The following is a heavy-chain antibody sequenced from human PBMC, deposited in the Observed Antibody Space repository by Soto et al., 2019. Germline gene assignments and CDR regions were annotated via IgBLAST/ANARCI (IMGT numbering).Heavy chain of an antibody. CDR2: TFYSAST. CDR3: ASPSMLRGVIAFDQ. Sequence: QVRLQESGPGLVRPSETLSLTCTASGVSISSAGYYWSWIRLRPGKGLEWIGTTFYSASTYYNPSLKSATSISVDTSKNQFSLNLSSVTAADTAVYYCASPSMLRGVIAFDQWGPGIQVTVSS. V-gene: IGHV4-31*01. CDR1: GVSISSAGYY. J-gene: IGHJ4*02. D-gene: IGHD3-10*01.